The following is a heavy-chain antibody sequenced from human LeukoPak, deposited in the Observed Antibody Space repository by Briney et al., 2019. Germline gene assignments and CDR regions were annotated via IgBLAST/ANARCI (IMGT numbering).Heavy chain of an antibody. CDR2: IKRKGDDGTI. J-gene: IGHJ4*02. CDR3: TAGTGRSDFDY. Sequence: PGGSLRLSCAASGFTFNNAWMSWVRQAPGKGLEWVGRIKRKGDDGTIDYAAPVKGRFTISRDDSKNTLYLQMNSLKSEDTAVYYCTAGTGRSDFDYWDQGTLVTVSS. CDR1: GFTFNNAW. V-gene: IGHV3-15*01. D-gene: IGHD3/OR15-3a*01.